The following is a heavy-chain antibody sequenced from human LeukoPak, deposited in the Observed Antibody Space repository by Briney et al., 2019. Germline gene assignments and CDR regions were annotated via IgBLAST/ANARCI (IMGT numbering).Heavy chain of an antibody. D-gene: IGHD1-26*01. Sequence: SETLSLTCTVSGGSISSYYWSWIREPPGKGLEWIGYIYYTGSTNYNPSLKSRVSVDTSKNQFSLKLSSVTAADTAVYYCARGNSGSYYGFDYWGQGTLVTVSS. CDR2: IYYTGST. V-gene: IGHV4-59*01. J-gene: IGHJ4*02. CDR3: ARGNSGSYYGFDY. CDR1: GGSISSYY.